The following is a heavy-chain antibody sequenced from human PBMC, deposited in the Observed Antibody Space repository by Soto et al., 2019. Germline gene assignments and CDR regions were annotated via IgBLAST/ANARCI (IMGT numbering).Heavy chain of an antibody. J-gene: IGHJ5*02. CDR1: GGFISTYY. CDR2: IYYSGST. CDR3: ALTDYSNDGWFDA. D-gene: IGHD4-4*01. V-gene: IGHV4-59*01. Sequence: PSETLSLTCTISGGFISTYYCSWIRHPPGKGLEWIGYIYYSGSTNYNPSLKSRVTISLDTSKNQFSLNLSSLTAAATAVYYCALTDYSNDGWFDAWGQGTLVTVSS.